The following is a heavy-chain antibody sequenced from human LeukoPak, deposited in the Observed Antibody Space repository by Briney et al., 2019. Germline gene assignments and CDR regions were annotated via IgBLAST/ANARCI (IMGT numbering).Heavy chain of an antibody. D-gene: IGHD2-21*02. J-gene: IGHJ6*02. CDR2: IIPILGIA. V-gene: IGHV1-69*04. CDR3: AHSRGTGGDSPPSDYYYGMDV. CDR1: GGTFSSYA. Sequence: ASVKVSCKASGGTFSSYAISWVRQAPGQGLERMGRIIPILGIANYAQKFQGRVTITADKSTSTAYMEQSSLRCEDTAVYYCAHSRGTGGDSPPSDYYYGMDVWGQGTTVTVSS.